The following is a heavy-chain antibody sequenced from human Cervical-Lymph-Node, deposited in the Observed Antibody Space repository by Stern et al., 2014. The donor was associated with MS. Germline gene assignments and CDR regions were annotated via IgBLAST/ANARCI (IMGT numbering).Heavy chain of an antibody. CDR2: IIPIFGSA. Sequence: QVQLVESRAAVKKSGSSVKVSCKASGGTFSSYAISWVPQAPGHGLEWMGGIIPIFGSANYAQKCQGRVTITADESTSTAYMELSSLRSEDTAVYYCARGELKEGLVRGMDVWGQGTTVTVSS. J-gene: IGHJ6*02. D-gene: IGHD1-26*01. CDR1: GGTFSSYA. CDR3: ARGELKEGLVRGMDV. V-gene: IGHV1-69*01.